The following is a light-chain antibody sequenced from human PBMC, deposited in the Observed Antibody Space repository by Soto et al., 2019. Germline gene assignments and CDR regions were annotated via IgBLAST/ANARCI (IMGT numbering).Light chain of an antibody. V-gene: IGKV3-20*01. CDR3: QQYNSYSGK. J-gene: IGKJ1*01. Sequence: EIVLTQSPGTLSLSPGERATLSCRASQSLSSSYLVWYQQKPGQAPRLLIYGASSRATGIPARFSGSGSGTEFTLTISSLQPDDFATYYCQQYNSYSGKCGQGTKGDIK. CDR1: QSLSSSY. CDR2: GAS.